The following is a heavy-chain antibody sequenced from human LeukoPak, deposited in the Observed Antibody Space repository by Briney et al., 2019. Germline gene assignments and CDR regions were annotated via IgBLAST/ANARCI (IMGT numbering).Heavy chain of an antibody. J-gene: IGHJ4*02. CDR2: ISYDGSNK. CDR1: GFTFSSYG. CDR3: AKDVRTIAAALVY. Sequence: GGSLRLSCAASGFTFSSYGMHWVRQTPGKGLEWVAIISYDGSNKYYTDSVKGRFTISRDNSKNTLYLQMNSLRAEDTAMYYCAKDVRTIAAALVYWGQGTLVTVSS. V-gene: IGHV3-30*19. D-gene: IGHD6-13*01.